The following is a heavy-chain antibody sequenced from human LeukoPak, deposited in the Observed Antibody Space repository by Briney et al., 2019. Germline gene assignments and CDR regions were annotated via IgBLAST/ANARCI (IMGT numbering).Heavy chain of an antibody. V-gene: IGHV3-23*01. J-gene: IGHJ3*01. Sequence: PGGSLRLSCAASRFNVNNYWMHWVRQAPGKGLVWVSLISSSGNNAYYADSVKGRFTISRDNSKNTLSLQMNSLRVEDTAIYYCAKDIQLSTWGLGTRVTVSS. CDR3: AKDIQLST. CDR1: RFNVNNYW. D-gene: IGHD5-24*01. CDR2: ISSSGNNA.